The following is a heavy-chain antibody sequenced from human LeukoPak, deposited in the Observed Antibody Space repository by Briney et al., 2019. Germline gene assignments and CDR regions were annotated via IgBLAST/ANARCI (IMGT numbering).Heavy chain of an antibody. Sequence: GRSLRLSCAASGFTFSSYAMHWVRQAPGKGLEWVAVISYDGSNKYYADSVKGRFTISRDNSKNTLYLQMNSLRAEDTAVYYCARDGIAAAGTLVYWGQGTLVTVSS. CDR2: ISYDGSNK. J-gene: IGHJ4*02. CDR1: GFTFSSYA. CDR3: ARDGIAAAGTLVY. D-gene: IGHD6-13*01. V-gene: IGHV3-30-3*01.